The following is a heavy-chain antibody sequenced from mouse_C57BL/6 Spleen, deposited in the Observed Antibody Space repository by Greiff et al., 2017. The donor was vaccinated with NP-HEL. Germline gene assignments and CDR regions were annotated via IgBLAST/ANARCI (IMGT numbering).Heavy chain of an antibody. CDR2: IYPGGGYT. CDR1: GYTFTNYW. J-gene: IGHJ4*01. D-gene: IGHD2-4*01. Sequence: VQLQQSGAELVRPGTSVKMSCKASGYTFTNYWIGWAKQRPGHGLEWIGDIYPGGGYTNYNEKFKGKATLTADKSSSTAYMQFSSLTSEDSAIYYCARCDYGYAMDYWGQGTSVTVSS. V-gene: IGHV1-63*01. CDR3: ARCDYGYAMDY.